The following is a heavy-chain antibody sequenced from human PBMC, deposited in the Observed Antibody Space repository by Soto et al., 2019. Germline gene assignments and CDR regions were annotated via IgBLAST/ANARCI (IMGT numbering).Heavy chain of an antibody. Sequence: GESLKISCKGSGYSFTSYWISWVRQMPGKGLEWMGRIDPSDSYTNYSPSFQGHVTISADKSISTAYLQWSSLKASDTAMYYCEIVVVTAIRAFDIWGQGTMVTVS. CDR3: EIVVVTAIRAFDI. CDR2: IDPSDSYT. V-gene: IGHV5-10-1*01. J-gene: IGHJ3*02. D-gene: IGHD2-21*02. CDR1: GYSFTSYW.